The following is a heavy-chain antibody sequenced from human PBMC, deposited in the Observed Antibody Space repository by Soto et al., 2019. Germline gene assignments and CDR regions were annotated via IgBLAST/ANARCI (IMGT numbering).Heavy chain of an antibody. CDR3: ARNGVVVAATHYYFDY. D-gene: IGHD2-15*01. CDR1: GFTFSSYG. J-gene: IGHJ4*02. Sequence: GGSLRLSCAASGFTFSSYGMHWVRQAPGKGLEWVAVIWYDGSNKYYADSVKGQFTISRDNSKNTLYLQMNSLRAEDTAVYYCARNGVVVAATHYYFDYWGQGTLVTVSS. CDR2: IWYDGSNK. V-gene: IGHV3-33*01.